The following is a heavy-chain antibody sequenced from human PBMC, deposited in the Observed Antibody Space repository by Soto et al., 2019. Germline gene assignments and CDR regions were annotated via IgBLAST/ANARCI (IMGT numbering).Heavy chain of an antibody. CDR2: INHSGST. V-gene: IGHV4-34*01. Sequence: PSETLSLTCAVYGGSFSGYYWSWIRQPPGKGLEWMGEINHSGSTNYNPSLKSRVTISVDTSKNQFSLKLSSVTAADTAVYYCARGPPIYYGSGSYYNANYYYYGMDVWGQGTTVTVSS. CDR3: ARGPPIYYGSGSYYNANYYYYGMDV. D-gene: IGHD3-10*01. J-gene: IGHJ6*02. CDR1: GGSFSGYY.